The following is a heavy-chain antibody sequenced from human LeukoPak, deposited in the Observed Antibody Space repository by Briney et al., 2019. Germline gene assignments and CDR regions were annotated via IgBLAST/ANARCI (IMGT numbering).Heavy chain of an antibody. CDR2: MYYTANS. V-gene: IGHV4-61*08. CDR1: GVSVGSAGYY. Sequence: SETLSLTCSVSGVSVGSAGYYWTWIRQPPGKGLEWIGYMYYTANSNYNPFIKSRVTMSLDPSQNEFSLRLTSVNAADTAVYYCARSQSQSGSYRYYFAYWGQGILVTVSS. D-gene: IGHD1-26*01. CDR3: ARSQSQSGSYRYYFAY. J-gene: IGHJ4*02.